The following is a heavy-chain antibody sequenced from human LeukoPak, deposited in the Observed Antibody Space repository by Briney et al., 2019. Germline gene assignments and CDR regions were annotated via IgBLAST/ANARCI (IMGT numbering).Heavy chain of an antibody. CDR3: ARGPDSSGYYDLNY. Sequence: SETLSLTCTVSGGSISSYYWSWIRQPPGKGLEWIGYIYYSGSTNYNPSLKSRVTISVDTSKNQFSLKLSSVTAADTAVYYCARGPDSSGYYDLNYWGQGTLVTVSS. V-gene: IGHV4-59*08. CDR1: GGSISSYY. J-gene: IGHJ4*02. D-gene: IGHD3-22*01. CDR2: IYYSGST.